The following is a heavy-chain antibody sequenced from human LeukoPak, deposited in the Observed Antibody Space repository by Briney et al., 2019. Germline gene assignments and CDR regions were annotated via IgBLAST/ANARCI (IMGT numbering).Heavy chain of an antibody. J-gene: IGHJ4*02. Sequence: GASVKVSCKASGDTFTSYYMHWVRQTPGQGLEWMGIINPSGGSTSYAQKSQGRVTMTRDTSTSTVYMELSSLRSEDTAVYYCARGYSSRHLWLDYWGQGTLVTVSS. CDR2: INPSGGST. CDR1: GDTFTSYY. V-gene: IGHV1-46*01. D-gene: IGHD6-13*01. CDR3: ARGYSSRHLWLDY.